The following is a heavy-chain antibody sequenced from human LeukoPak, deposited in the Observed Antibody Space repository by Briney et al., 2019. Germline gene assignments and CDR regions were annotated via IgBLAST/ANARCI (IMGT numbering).Heavy chain of an antibody. CDR2: ITGSGDGT. V-gene: IGHV3-23*01. CDR1: GFTFSSYA. Sequence: GGSLRLSCAASGFTFSSYAMSWVRQAPGKGLEWVSSITGSGDGTYFADSVKGRFTLSRDNSKNTLYLQMNSLRAEDTAIYYCAKGKQGTYDYWGQGTLVTVSS. D-gene: IGHD7-27*01. CDR3: AKGKQGTYDY. J-gene: IGHJ4*02.